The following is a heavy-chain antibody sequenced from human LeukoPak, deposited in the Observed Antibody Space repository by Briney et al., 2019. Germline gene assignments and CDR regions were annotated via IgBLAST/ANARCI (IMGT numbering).Heavy chain of an antibody. CDR2: IYPGDSET. Sequence: GESLKISCKGSGYSFSTHWIAWVRQMPGKGLEWMGIIYPGDSETRYSPSFQGQVTISADKSISTAYLQWSSLKASDTAMYYCARQFGVYASSGLAFDIWGQGTMVTVSS. CDR1: GYSFSTHW. D-gene: IGHD3-22*01. J-gene: IGHJ3*02. V-gene: IGHV5-51*01. CDR3: ARQFGVYASSGLAFDI.